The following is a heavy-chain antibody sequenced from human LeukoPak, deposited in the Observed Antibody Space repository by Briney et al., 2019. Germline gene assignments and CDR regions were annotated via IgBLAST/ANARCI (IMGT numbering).Heavy chain of an antibody. D-gene: IGHD6-19*01. V-gene: IGHV4-59*01. CDR1: GGSLSSSY. CDR3: AREVAVAGNNWFDP. Sequence: PSETLSLTCTVSGGSLSSSYWSWIRQPPGMGLEWIGYIYYSGSTNYNPSLKSRVTMSVDPSQNQFSLKVSSVTAADTAVYFCAREVAVAGNNWFDPWGQGILVSVSS. CDR2: IYYSGST. J-gene: IGHJ5*02.